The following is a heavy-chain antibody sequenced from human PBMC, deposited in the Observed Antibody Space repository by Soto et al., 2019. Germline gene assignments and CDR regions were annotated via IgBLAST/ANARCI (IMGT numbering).Heavy chain of an antibody. CDR2: ISSSGSTI. V-gene: IGHV3-11*01. CDR3: ASLTVTPHYVMAV. J-gene: IGHJ6*02. Sequence: QVQLVESGGGLVKPGGSLRLSCAASGFTFSDYYMSWIRQAPGKGLEWVSYISSSGSTIYYADSVKGRFTISRDNAKNSLYLKMNTLRAEDTALNSCASLTVTPHYVMAVWGQGTTVTVPS. CDR1: GFTFSDYY. D-gene: IGHD4-17*01.